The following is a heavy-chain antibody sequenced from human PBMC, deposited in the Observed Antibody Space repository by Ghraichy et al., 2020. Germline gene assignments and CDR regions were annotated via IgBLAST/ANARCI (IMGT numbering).Heavy chain of an antibody. Sequence: GGSLRLSCAASGFTFSSYAMSWVRQPPGKGLEWVSTFGGSGGGSTTHYADTVKGRFTISIDNSKNTLYLQMNSLRGDDTVIYYCARDQGYGGNDDAFDIWGQGPMVTVSS. J-gene: IGHJ3*02. CDR3: ARDQGYGGNDDAFDI. V-gene: IGHV3-23*01. D-gene: IGHD4-23*01. CDR1: GFTFSSYA. CDR2: FGGSGGGSTT.